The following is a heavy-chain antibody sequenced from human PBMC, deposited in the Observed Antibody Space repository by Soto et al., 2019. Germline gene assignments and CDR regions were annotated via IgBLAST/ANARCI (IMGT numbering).Heavy chain of an antibody. CDR1: GDSMRSYY. J-gene: IGHJ5*02. Sequence: SETLSLTCAVSGDSMRSYYWSWMRQPPGKGLEWIGYIYYSGSTSYNPSLTSRVTISVDTSKNQFSLKLRSVTAADSAVYYCARGDSRPLGWFDPWGKGTLVTVSS. D-gene: IGHD6-13*01. V-gene: IGHV4-59*01. CDR3: ARGDSRPLGWFDP. CDR2: IYYSGST.